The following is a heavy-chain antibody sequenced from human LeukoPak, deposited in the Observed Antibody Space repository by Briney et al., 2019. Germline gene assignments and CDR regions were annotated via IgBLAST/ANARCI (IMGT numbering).Heavy chain of an antibody. CDR3: ARVGAAARGGYYYYYMDV. CDR1: GFTFSSYA. J-gene: IGHJ6*03. CDR2: ISGSGGST. D-gene: IGHD6-13*01. V-gene: IGHV3-23*01. Sequence: GGSLRLSCAASGFTFSSYAMSWVRQAPGKGLEWVSAISGSGGSTYYADSVKDRFTISRDNAKNSLYLQMNSLRAEDTAVYYCARVGAAARGGYYYYYMDVWGKGTTVTVSS.